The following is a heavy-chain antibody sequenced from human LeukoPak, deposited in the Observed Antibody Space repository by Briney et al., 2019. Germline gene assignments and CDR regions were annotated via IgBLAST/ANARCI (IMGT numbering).Heavy chain of an antibody. J-gene: IGHJ3*02. CDR2: ISGSGDST. V-gene: IGHV3-23*01. CDR3: AKNINIVVVFDAFDI. CDR1: GFTFSSYA. Sequence: GGSLRLSCAASGFTFSSYAMSWVRQAPGKWLEWVSAISGSGDSTYYADSVKGRFTISRDNSKNTLYLQMNSLRAEDTAVYYCAKNINIVVVFDAFDIWGQGTMVTVSS. D-gene: IGHD2-21*01.